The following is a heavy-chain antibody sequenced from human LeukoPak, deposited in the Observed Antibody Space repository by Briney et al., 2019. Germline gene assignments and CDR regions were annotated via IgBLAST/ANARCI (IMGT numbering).Heavy chain of an antibody. CDR1: GGSISSGGYY. CDR2: IYYSGST. Sequence: SETLSLTCAVSGGSISSGGYYWSWIRQPPGKGLEWIGYIYYSGSTYYNPSLKSRVTISVDTSKNQFSLKLSSVTAADTAVYYCAREGRELRPATTFDIWGQGTMVTVSS. D-gene: IGHD1-26*01. CDR3: AREGRELRPATTFDI. V-gene: IGHV4-30-4*01. J-gene: IGHJ3*02.